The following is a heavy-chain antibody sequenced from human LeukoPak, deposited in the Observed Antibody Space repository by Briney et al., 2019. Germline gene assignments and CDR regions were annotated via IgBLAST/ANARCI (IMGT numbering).Heavy chain of an antibody. CDR3: ARGVEPLAANTLAY. V-gene: IGHV3-23*03. CDR2: LYSDGNT. J-gene: IGHJ4*02. D-gene: IGHD1-14*01. Sequence: QSGGSLRLSCAASGFTFSSYAMSWVRQAPGKGLEWLSVLYSDGNTKYADSVQGRFTISRDNSKNTLYLEMNSLSPDDTAVYYCARGVEPLAANTLAYWGQGTLVTVSS. CDR1: GFTFSSYA.